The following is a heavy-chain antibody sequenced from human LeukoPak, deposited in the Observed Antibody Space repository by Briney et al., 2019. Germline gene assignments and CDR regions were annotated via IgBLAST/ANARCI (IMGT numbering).Heavy chain of an antibody. D-gene: IGHD6-19*01. Sequence: GASVKVSCKASGGTFSSYAISWVRQAPGQGLEWMGGIIPIFGTANYAQKFQGRVTITTDESTSTAYMELSRLRSEDTAVYYCAREAVACTTRQDYWGQGTLVTVSS. CDR1: GGTFSSYA. J-gene: IGHJ4*02. CDR2: IIPIFGTA. V-gene: IGHV1-69*05. CDR3: AREAVACTTRQDY.